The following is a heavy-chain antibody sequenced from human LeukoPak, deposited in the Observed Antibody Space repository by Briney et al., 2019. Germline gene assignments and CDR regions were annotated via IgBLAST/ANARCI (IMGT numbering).Heavy chain of an antibody. D-gene: IGHD2/OR15-2a*01. J-gene: IGHJ3*02. CDR3: LPLLSRPYVEDGFDI. Sequence: PGGSLRLSCTASGFTFSDYYMSWIREAPGKGLVWVSYISSSSSYTKYAGSVKGRFTISRDNARNSLYLQMNSLRAEDTAVYYCLPLLSRPYVEDGFDIWGQGTMVTVSS. V-gene: IGHV3-11*06. CDR1: GFTFSDYY. CDR2: ISSSSSYT.